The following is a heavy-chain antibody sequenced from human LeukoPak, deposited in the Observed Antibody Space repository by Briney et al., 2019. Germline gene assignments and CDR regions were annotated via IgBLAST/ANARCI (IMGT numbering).Heavy chain of an antibody. CDR2: IYYSGST. J-gene: IGHJ5*02. V-gene: IGHV4-59*01. Sequence: SETVSLTCTVSGGSISSYYWSWIRQPPGKGLEWIGYIYYSGSTNYNPSLKSRVTISVDTSKNQFSLKLSSVTAADTAVYYCARDAFGSGSYNWFDPWGQGTLVTVSS. CDR3: ARDAFGSGSYNWFDP. CDR1: GGSISSYY. D-gene: IGHD1-26*01.